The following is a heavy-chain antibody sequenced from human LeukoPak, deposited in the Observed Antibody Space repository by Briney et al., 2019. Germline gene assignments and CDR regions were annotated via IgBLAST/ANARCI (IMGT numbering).Heavy chain of an antibody. J-gene: IGHJ5*02. CDR1: GGSISSGGYY. CDR3: ARGGSDMSSSNRYNWFDP. D-gene: IGHD6-6*01. V-gene: IGHV4-31*03. Sequence: SQTLSLTCTVSGGSISSGGYYCSWIRQHPGKGLEWIGYIYYSGSTYYNPSLKSRVTISVDTSKNQFSLKLSSVTAADTAVYYCARGGSDMSSSNRYNWFDPWGQGTLVTVSS. CDR2: IYYSGST.